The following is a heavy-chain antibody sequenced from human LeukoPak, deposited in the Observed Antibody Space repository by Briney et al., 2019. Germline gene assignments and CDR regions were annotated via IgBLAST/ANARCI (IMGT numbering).Heavy chain of an antibody. CDR2: ISSSASTI. V-gene: IGHV3-11*01. J-gene: IGHJ4*02. CDR3: ASSPTFGGVIVPYYFDY. CDR1: GFTFSDYY. Sequence: PGGSLRLSCAASGFTFSDYYMSWLRQAPGKGLEWVSYISSSASTIYYADSVKGRFTISRDNAKNSLYLQMNSLRAEDTAVYYCASSPTFGGVIVPYYFDYWGQGTLVTVSS. D-gene: IGHD3-16*02.